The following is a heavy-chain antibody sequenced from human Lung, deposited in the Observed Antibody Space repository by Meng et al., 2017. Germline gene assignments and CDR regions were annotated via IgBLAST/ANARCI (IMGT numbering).Heavy chain of an antibody. Sequence: SVKVSCKASGGTFSSSSISWVRQAPGQGLEWMGRIIPIRGIANYDQKFQGRVTITADKSKSTAYMELSSLSSEDTAVYYCARQKPTGYYDSSCYCYTLGGFDYWGQGTLVTVSS. V-gene: IGHV1-69*02. CDR1: GGTFSSSS. CDR3: ARQKPTGYYDSSCYCYTLGGFDY. J-gene: IGHJ4*02. D-gene: IGHD3-22*01. CDR2: IIPIRGIA.